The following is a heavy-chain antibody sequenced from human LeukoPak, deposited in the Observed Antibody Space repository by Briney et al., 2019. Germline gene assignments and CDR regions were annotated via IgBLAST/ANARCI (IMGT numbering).Heavy chain of an antibody. J-gene: IGHJ4*02. Sequence: GASVKVSCKASGYTFTGYYMHWVRQAPGQGLEWMGWINPNSGGTNYAQKFQGRVTMTRDTSISTAYMELSRLRSDDTAVYYCARGEDSGSTPPYLDYWGQGTLVTVSS. D-gene: IGHD1-26*01. CDR3: ARGEDSGSTPPYLDY. V-gene: IGHV1-2*02. CDR2: INPNSGGT. CDR1: GYTFTGYY.